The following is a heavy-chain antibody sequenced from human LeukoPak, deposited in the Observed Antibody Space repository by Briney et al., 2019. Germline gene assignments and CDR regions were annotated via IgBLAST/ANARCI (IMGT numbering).Heavy chain of an antibody. Sequence: PGGSLRLSCTASGFTFSTYAMTWVRQAPGKGLEWVSLISGTGGSTYYADSVKGRFTISRDNSKNTLYLRMNSLGAEDTAVYYCARAQQWLSPHFDYWGQGTLVTVSS. V-gene: IGHV3-23*01. CDR1: GFTFSTYA. D-gene: IGHD6-19*01. J-gene: IGHJ4*02. CDR3: ARAQQWLSPHFDY. CDR2: ISGTGGST.